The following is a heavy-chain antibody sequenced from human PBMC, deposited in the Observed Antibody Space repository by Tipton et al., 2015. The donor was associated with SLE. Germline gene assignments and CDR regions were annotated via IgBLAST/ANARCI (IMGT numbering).Heavy chain of an antibody. CDR3: ARAPPHRPGYFDL. Sequence: QLVQSGAEVKKPGASVKVSCKASGYTFTSYGISWVRQATGQGLEWMGWMNPNSGNTGYAQKFQGRVTITRNTSISTAYMELSSLRSEDTAVYYCARAPPHRPGYFDLWGRGTLVTVSS. CDR1: GYTFTSYG. J-gene: IGHJ2*01. V-gene: IGHV1-8*03. CDR2: MNPNSGNT.